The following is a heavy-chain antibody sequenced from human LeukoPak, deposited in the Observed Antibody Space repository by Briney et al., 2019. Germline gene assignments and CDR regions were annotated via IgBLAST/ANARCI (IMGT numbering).Heavy chain of an antibody. D-gene: IGHD5-18*01. V-gene: IGHV4-61*01. J-gene: IGHJ4*02. CDR1: GGSVSSGSYY. CDR2: IYYSGST. Sequence: SETLSLTCTVSGGSVSSGSYYWSWIRQPPGKGLEWIGYIYYSGSTNYNPSLKSRVTISVDTSKNQFSLKLCSVTAADTAVYYCARSVVDTAMEDFDYWGQGTLVTVSS. CDR3: ARSVVDTAMEDFDY.